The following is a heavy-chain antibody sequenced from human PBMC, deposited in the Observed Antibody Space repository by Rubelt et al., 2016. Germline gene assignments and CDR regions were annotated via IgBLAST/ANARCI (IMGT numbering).Heavy chain of an antibody. J-gene: IGHJ4*02. D-gene: IGHD3-10*01. Sequence: VRQAPGKGLEWVSAISGSGGSTYYADSVKGRFTISRDNSKNTLYLQMNSLRAEDTAVYYCAKDSTGLLWFGESVVYYFDYWGQGTLVTVSS. CDR3: AKDSTGLLWFGESVVYYFDY. V-gene: IGHV3-23*01. CDR2: ISGSGGST.